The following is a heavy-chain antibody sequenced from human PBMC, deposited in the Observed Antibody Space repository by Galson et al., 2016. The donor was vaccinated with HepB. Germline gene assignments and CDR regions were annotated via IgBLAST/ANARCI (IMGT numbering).Heavy chain of an antibody. CDR1: GVSISDYY. J-gene: IGHJ1*01. CDR3: ARHDSAIFHN. D-gene: IGHD2-21*02. V-gene: IGHV4-59*08. CDR2: VSHSGDT. Sequence: SETLSLTCTVSGVSISDYYWSWIRQSPGKGLEWIGYVSHSGDTSYNPSLKSRVTMSVDTSKNQFSLNLSSVTAADSAVYYCARHDSAIFHNWGPGTLVTVSS.